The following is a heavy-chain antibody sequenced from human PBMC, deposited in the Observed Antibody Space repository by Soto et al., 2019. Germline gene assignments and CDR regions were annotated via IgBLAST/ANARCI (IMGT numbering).Heavy chain of an antibody. CDR3: ARERVSFGRGPQNGFDP. CDR2: ISAYNGNT. D-gene: IGHD3-10*01. V-gene: IGHV1-18*01. J-gene: IGHJ5*02. Sequence: QVPLVQSGGEVKKTGASVTVSCKASGYRFASYAIGSVRQAPGQGLEWVGWISAYNGNTRYAQKLQGRVTMTSDTSTSTDYMELRSLNSDDTAVYYCARERVSFGRGPQNGFDPWGQGTLVTVSS. CDR1: GYRFASYA.